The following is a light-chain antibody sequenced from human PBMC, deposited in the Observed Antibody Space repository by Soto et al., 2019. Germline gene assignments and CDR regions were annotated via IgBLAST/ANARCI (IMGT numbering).Light chain of an antibody. Sequence: EIVMTQSPPTPSVSPGERAPLSRRASQSVSSNLAWYQQKPGQAPRLLIYGASTRATGITARFSGSGSGTEFTLTISSLQSEDFAVYYCQQYNSWVSFGQGTKV. CDR3: QQYNSWVS. CDR2: GAS. CDR1: QSVSSN. J-gene: IGKJ1*01. V-gene: IGKV3-15*01.